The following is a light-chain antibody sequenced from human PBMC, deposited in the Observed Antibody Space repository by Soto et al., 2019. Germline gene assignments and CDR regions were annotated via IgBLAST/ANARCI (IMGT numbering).Light chain of an antibody. J-gene: IGKJ3*01. CDR3: MQALQTPLFT. CDR2: LGS. Sequence: DIVMTQSPLSLPVTPGEPASISCRSSQSLLHSNGYNYLDWYLQKPGQSPQLLIYLGSSRASGVPDRFSGSGSGTDFTLIISRAEAEDVGVYYCMQALQTPLFTFGPGTKVDIK. V-gene: IGKV2-28*01. CDR1: QSLLHSNGYNY.